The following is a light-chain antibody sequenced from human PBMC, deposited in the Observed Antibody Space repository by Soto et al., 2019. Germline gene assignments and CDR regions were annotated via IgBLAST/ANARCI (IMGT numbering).Light chain of an antibody. Sequence: EIFLTQSPATLSLSPGERATLSCRASQSVSSYLAWYQQKPGQAPRLLIYDASNRATGIPARFSGSGSGTDFTLTISSLEPEDFAVYYCQQRYTFGQGTKVDIK. CDR3: QQRYT. V-gene: IGKV3-11*01. CDR1: QSVSSY. J-gene: IGKJ2*01. CDR2: DAS.